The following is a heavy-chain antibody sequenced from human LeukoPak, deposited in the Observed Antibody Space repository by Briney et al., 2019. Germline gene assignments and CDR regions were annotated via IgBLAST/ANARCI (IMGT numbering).Heavy chain of an antibody. J-gene: IGHJ4*02. D-gene: IGHD2-8*01. CDR1: GYTFTSYY. CDR3: ARDPTPLYCTNGVCSRGYDY. V-gene: IGHV1-46*01. Sequence: GASVKVSCKASGYTFTSYYMHWVRQAPGQGLEWMGIINPSGGSTSYAQKFQGRVTMTRDTSTGTVYMELSSLRSEDTAVYYCARDPTPLYCTNGVCSRGYDYWGQGTLVTVSS. CDR2: INPSGGST.